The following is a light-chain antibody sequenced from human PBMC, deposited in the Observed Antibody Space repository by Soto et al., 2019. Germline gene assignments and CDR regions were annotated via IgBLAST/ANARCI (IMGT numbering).Light chain of an antibody. CDR1: STDFENYNL. CDR2: EGT. J-gene: IGLJ2*01. CDR3: SSYAGSSARVV. V-gene: IGLV2-23*01. Sequence: QSALTQPASVSGSPGLSITISCTRSSTDFENYNLVSWYQHCPDKAPKLIIYEGTKRPSEISDRFSGSESDTTASLIISGLQPEDEADYYCSSYAGSSARVVFGGGTQLTVL.